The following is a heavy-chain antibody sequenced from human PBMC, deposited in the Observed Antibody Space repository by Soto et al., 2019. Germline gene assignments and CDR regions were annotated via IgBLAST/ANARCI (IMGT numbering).Heavy chain of an antibody. J-gene: IGHJ6*02. Sequence: GGSLRLSCAASGFTFSHYTMNWVRQAPGKGLEWVSSISSSSRYIFYADSVEGRFTISRDNAENSLYLEMNSLRAEDTAVYYCASNAVALPDYFYVMDVWGQGT. CDR3: ASNAVALPDYFYVMDV. CDR1: GFTFSHYT. CDR2: ISSSSRYI. V-gene: IGHV3-21*01. D-gene: IGHD2-15*01.